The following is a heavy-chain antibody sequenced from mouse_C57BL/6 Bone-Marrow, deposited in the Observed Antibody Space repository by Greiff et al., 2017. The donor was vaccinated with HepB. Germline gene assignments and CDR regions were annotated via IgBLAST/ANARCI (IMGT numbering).Heavy chain of an antibody. Sequence: QVQLKESGAELARPGASVKLSCKASGYTFTSYGISWVKQRTGQGLEWIGEIYPRSGNTYYNEKFKGKATLTADKSSSTAYMELRSLTSEDSAVYFCLTPDTTVGDLDYWGQGTTLTVSS. V-gene: IGHV1-81*01. CDR1: GYTFTSYG. D-gene: IGHD1-1*01. J-gene: IGHJ2*01. CDR3: LTPDTTVGDLDY. CDR2: IYPRSGNT.